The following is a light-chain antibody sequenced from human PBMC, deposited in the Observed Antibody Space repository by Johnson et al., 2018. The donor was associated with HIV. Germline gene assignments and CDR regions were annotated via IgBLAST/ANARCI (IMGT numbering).Light chain of an antibody. CDR2: ENN. V-gene: IGLV1-51*02. Sequence: QSVLTQPPSVSAAPGQKVTISCSGSSSNIGNNYVSWYQQLPGTAPKLLIYENNKRPSGIPDRFSGSKSGTSATLGITGLQTGDEADNYGGTWDSSLSAGLFGTGTKVTVL. CDR1: SSNIGNNY. CDR3: GTWDSSLSAGL. J-gene: IGLJ1*01.